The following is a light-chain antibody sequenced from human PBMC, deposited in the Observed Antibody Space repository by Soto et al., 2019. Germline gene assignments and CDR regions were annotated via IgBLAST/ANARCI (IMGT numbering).Light chain of an antibody. V-gene: IGLV3-1*01. CDR3: QAWGSSTAYV. CDR2: QDS. Sequence: SYELTQPPSVSVSPGQTASITCSGDKLEDKYACWYQQKPLQAPVLVIYQDSKRPSAIPERFCGSTSENTATLTIGGPKAMDEADYYCQAWGSSTAYVFGTGTKLTVL. J-gene: IGLJ1*01. CDR1: KLEDKY.